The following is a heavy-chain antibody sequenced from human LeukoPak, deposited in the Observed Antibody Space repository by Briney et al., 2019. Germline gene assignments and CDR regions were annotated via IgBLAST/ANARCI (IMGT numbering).Heavy chain of an antibody. Sequence: PGGSLRLSCAASGFTFSSFGMHWVRQAPGKGLEWVAFILYDGSNKYYADSVKGRFTISRDNAENTLYLQMTSLRAEDTAVYYCARDPGHSNYINDYWGQGTLVTVSS. D-gene: IGHD4-11*01. J-gene: IGHJ4*02. CDR2: ILYDGSNK. V-gene: IGHV3-30*02. CDR3: ARDPGHSNYINDY. CDR1: GFTFSSFG.